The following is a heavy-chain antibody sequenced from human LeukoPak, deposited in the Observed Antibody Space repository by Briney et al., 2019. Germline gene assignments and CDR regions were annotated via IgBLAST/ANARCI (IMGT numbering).Heavy chain of an antibody. CDR3: ATGPYYYDSSGYYSDY. V-gene: IGHV1-69*04. Sequence: SVKVSCKASGGTFSSYAISWVRQAPGQGLEWMGRIIPILGIANHAQKFQGRVTITADKSTSTAYMELSSLRSEDTAVYYCATGPYYYDSSGYYSDYWGQGTLVTVSS. CDR1: GGTFSSYA. D-gene: IGHD3-22*01. CDR2: IIPILGIA. J-gene: IGHJ4*02.